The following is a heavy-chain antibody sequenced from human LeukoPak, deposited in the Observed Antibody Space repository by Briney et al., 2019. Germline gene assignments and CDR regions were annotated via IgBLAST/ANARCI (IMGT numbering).Heavy chain of an antibody. CDR3: AREGGTMVRGPYWGYYMDV. J-gene: IGHJ6*03. Sequence: SETLSLTCTVSGYSISSGYYWGWIRQPPGKGLEWIGSIYHSGSTYYNPSLKSRVTISVDTSKNQFSLKLSSVTAADTAVYYCAREGGTMVRGPYWGYYMDVWGKGTTVTISS. CDR1: GYSISSGYY. D-gene: IGHD3-10*01. CDR2: IYHSGST. V-gene: IGHV4-38-2*02.